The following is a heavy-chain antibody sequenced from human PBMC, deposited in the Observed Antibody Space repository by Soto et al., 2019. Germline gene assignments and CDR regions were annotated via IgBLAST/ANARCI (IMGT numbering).Heavy chain of an antibody. CDR2: ITSKADGETT. J-gene: IGHJ4*02. CDR1: GFTFNNAW. Sequence: DVRLVESGGGLVRPGGSLRLSCAASGFTFNNAWMTWVRQAPGKGLEGIGLITSKADGETTHYSAPVKGRFTISRDDSKNTLYLQVHSLKTDNTGFYFCPTVGYCTSSTCYAFDSWGPGTLVTVSS. V-gene: IGHV3-15*01. CDR3: PTVGYCTSSTCYAFDS. D-gene: IGHD2-2*01.